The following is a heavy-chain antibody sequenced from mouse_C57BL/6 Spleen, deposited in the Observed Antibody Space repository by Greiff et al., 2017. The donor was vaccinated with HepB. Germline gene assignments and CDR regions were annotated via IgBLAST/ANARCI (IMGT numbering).Heavy chain of an antibody. Sequence: SGPVLVKPGASVKMSCKASGYTFTDYYMNWVKQSHGKSLEWIGVINPYNGGTSYNQKFKGKATLTVDKSSSTAYMELNSLTSEDSAVYYCAREDSNVFAYWGQGTLVTVSA. CDR3: AREDSNVFAY. CDR1: GYTFTDYY. V-gene: IGHV1-19*01. CDR2: INPYNGGT. D-gene: IGHD2-5*01. J-gene: IGHJ3*01.